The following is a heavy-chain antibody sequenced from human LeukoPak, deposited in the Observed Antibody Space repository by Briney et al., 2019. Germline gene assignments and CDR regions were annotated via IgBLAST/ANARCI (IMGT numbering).Heavy chain of an antibody. CDR1: GGSISSYY. Sequence: SETLSLTCTVSGGSISSYYWSWIRQPAGKGLEWIGRIYTTGSTNYNPSLKSRVTMSVDTSKNQFSLKLSSVTAADTAVYYCARGGYYGSGSPAHFDPWGQGTLVTVSS. J-gene: IGHJ5*02. CDR2: IYTTGST. D-gene: IGHD3-10*01. V-gene: IGHV4-4*07. CDR3: ARGGYYGSGSPAHFDP.